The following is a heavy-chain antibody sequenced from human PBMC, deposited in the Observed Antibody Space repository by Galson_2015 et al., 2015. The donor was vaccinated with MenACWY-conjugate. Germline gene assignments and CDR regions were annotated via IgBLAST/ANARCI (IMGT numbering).Heavy chain of an antibody. V-gene: IGHV3-23*01. J-gene: IGHJ4*02. CDR2: ISGSGGST. CDR3: AKDGGKAMGKGFDY. CDR1: GFTLSSYA. D-gene: IGHD5-18*01. Sequence: SLRLSCAASGFTLSSYAMSWVRQAPGKGLEWVSAISGSGGSTYYADSVKGRFTISRDNSKNTLYLQMNSLRAEDTAVYYCAKDGGKAMGKGFDYWGQGTLDTVSS.